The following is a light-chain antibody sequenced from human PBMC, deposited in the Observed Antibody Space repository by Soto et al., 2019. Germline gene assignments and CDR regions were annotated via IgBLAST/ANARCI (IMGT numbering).Light chain of an antibody. J-gene: IGKJ1*01. Sequence: DIQMTQSPSSLSASVGDRVTITCRASQDISDYLAWYQQKPGKIPKILIYGASTLQSGVPSRFSGSGSGTDFTLTISSLQPEDIATYYCQKYDRAPLTFGQGTKVEVK. CDR2: GAS. V-gene: IGKV1-27*01. CDR3: QKYDRAPLT. CDR1: QDISDY.